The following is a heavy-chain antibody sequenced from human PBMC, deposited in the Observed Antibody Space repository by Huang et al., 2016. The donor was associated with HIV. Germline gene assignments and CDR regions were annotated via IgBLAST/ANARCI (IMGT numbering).Heavy chain of an antibody. CDR3: ATATPMLGESGGWSGKVVITENVPYVD. Sequence: QVHLVQSGAEVKKPGSSVKVSCKASGNSFTSLPLTWVRQAPGQGLEGMGGVVRMCVSATDAKRCRGRGTISADESTSTSYRELSSLRSDDTAVYYCATATPMLGESGGWSGKVVITENVPYVDWGQGTLVTVSS. CDR2: VVRMCVSA. CDR1: GNSFTSLP. V-gene: IGHV1-69*01. J-gene: IGHJ4*02. D-gene: IGHD3-22*01.